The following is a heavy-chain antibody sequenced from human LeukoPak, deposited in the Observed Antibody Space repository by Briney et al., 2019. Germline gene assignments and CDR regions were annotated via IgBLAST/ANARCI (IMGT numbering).Heavy chain of an antibody. J-gene: IGHJ5*02. D-gene: IGHD3-22*01. CDR1: GFTFSSYW. CDR3: AKDSSWRAGSSGFNWFDP. Sequence: GGSLRLSCAASGFTFSSYWMSWVRQAPGKGLEWVSAISGSGGSTYYADSVKGRFTISRDNSKNTLYLQMNSLRAEDTAVYYCAKDSSWRAGSSGFNWFDPWGQGTLVTVSS. CDR2: ISGSGGST. V-gene: IGHV3-23*01.